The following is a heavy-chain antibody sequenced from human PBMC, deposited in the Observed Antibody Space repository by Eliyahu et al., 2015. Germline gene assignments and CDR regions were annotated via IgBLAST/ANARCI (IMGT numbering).Heavy chain of an antibody. Sequence: EVQLVESGGGLVQPGGSLRLSCXXSGFTFSXYXMNWVRXAPGKGLEWVXYXSSSSSTIYYADSVKGRFTISRXNAKNSLYLQMNSLRAEDTAVYYCARALRSGGMVRGMGIDYWGQGTLVTVSS. CDR1: GFTFSXYX. D-gene: IGHD3-10*01. V-gene: IGHV3-48*01. CDR2: XSSSSSTI. CDR3: ARALRSGGMVRGMGIDY. J-gene: IGHJ4*02.